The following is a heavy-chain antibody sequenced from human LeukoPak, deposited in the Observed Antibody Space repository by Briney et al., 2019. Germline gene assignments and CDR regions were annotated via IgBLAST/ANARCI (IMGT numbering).Heavy chain of an antibody. CDR2: IYYSGST. CDR3: ARTYDILTPNWFDP. V-gene: IGHV4-39*07. J-gene: IGHJ5*02. CDR1: GGSISSSSYS. D-gene: IGHD3-9*01. Sequence: SETLSLTCTVSGGSISSSSYSWGWIRQPPGKGLEWIGSIYYSGSTYYNPSLKSRVTISVDTSKNQFSLKLSSVTAADTAVYYCARTYDILTPNWFDPWGQGTLVTVSS.